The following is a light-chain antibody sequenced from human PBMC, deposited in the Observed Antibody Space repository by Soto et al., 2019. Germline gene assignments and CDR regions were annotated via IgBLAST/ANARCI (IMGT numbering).Light chain of an antibody. CDR2: MVS. CDR1: QSLVHGDGNTY. J-gene: IGKJ2*01. V-gene: IGKV2-24*01. CDR3: MQSTQVPHT. Sequence: IMMTQTPLSSPVTLGQSASISCRSSQSLVHGDGNTYLNRIQQRPVQSPRLLICMVSKRFSGVPERFSRSGAGTDFTLKISRLEGEDVGVYYCMQSTQVPHTFGQGTKLEIK.